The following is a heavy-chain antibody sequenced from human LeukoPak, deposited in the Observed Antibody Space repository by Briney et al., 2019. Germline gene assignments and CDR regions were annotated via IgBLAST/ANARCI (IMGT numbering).Heavy chain of an antibody. D-gene: IGHD3-16*01. J-gene: IGHJ4*02. CDR2: IDWDDDK. Sequence: KESGPALVKPTQTLTLTCSFSGFLLSASGMRVNWIRQPPGKALEWLTRIDWDDDKYYSTSLKTRLTISKDTSKNQVVLTMTNMDPVDTATYFCARMPPGGSYAHDYWGQGTLVTVSS. V-gene: IGHV2-70*04. CDR3: ARMPPGGSYAHDY. CDR1: GFLLSASGMR.